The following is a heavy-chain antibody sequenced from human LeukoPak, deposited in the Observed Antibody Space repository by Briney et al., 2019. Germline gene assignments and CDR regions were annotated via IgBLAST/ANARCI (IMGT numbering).Heavy chain of an antibody. CDR1: GXTFRNYV. CDR2: IYYSGST. V-gene: IGHV4-59*08. CDR3: ARLRLSRIAAAGTGNWFGP. J-gene: IGHJ5*02. Sequence: KSGGSLRLSCAASGXTFRNYVMNWVRQAPGKGLEWIGYIYYSGSTNYNPSLKSRVTISVDTSKNQFSLKLSSVTAADTAVYYCARLRLSRIAAAGTGNWFGPWGQGTLDTVSS. D-gene: IGHD6-13*01.